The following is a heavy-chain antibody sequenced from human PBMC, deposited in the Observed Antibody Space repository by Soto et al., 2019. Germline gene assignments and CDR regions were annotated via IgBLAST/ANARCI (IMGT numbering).Heavy chain of an antibody. CDR1: GGSISSGGYY. Sequence: QVQLQESGPGLVKPSQTLSLTCTVSGGSISSGGYYWSWIRQHPGKGLEWIGSIYYSGSTYHNPSPXSXXTRAVATSKNQSSLKLSSVTAADTAVYYCARGVLHWGQGTLVTVSS. J-gene: IGHJ4*02. V-gene: IGHV4-31*03. CDR2: IYYSGST. CDR3: ARGVLH. D-gene: IGHD2-15*01.